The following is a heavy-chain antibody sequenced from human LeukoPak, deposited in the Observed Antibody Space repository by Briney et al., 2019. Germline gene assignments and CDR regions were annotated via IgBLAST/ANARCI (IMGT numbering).Heavy chain of an antibody. D-gene: IGHD6-25*01. CDR1: GVTFNLYG. Sequence: GGSLRLSCAASGVTFNLYGMHWVRQAPGKGLEWVAHISDDGSTKYHADSVKGRFTISRDNSRNTIYLQMSSLRAEDTAVYYCAKEGYSSGGYVSYFDSWGQGTLVTVSS. J-gene: IGHJ4*02. V-gene: IGHV3-30*18. CDR3: AKEGYSSGGYVSYFDS. CDR2: ISDDGSTK.